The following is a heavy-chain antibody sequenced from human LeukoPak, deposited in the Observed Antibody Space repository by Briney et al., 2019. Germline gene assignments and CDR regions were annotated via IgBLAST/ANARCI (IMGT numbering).Heavy chain of an antibody. Sequence: ASVKVSRMASVYTFTSFGISWVRQAPGQELEWMGWIFAYNGNTNYAQYLQGRVSMTTDTSTSTAYMELSSLRSDDTAVYYCAMGASGYYYGMGVWGQGTTVTVAS. CDR2: IFAYNGNT. V-gene: IGHV1-18*01. CDR1: VYTFTSFG. CDR3: AMGASGYYYGMGV. J-gene: IGHJ6*02. D-gene: IGHD3-10*01.